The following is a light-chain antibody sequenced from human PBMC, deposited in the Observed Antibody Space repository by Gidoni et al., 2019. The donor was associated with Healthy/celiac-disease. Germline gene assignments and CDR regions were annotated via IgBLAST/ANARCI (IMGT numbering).Light chain of an antibody. V-gene: IGKV1-33*01. J-gene: IGKJ3*01. CDR3: QQYDTRHGT. Sequence: DIEMTQSPSSLSASVGDRVTIICQASQVISNYLNWYQQKPGNAPKLLIYDATNLETGAPSRFSGGGCGTDFTFTISSLQPEVIAAYYCQQYDTRHGTFGHGTRVDIK. CDR1: QVISNY. CDR2: DAT.